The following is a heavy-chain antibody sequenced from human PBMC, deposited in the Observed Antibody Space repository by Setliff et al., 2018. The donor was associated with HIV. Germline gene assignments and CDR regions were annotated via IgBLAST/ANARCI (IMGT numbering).Heavy chain of an antibody. CDR2: ISYSGKT. V-gene: IGHV4-39*07. CDR3: ARVSYYGSFYYNYYMDV. D-gene: IGHD3-10*01. J-gene: IGHJ6*03. CDR1: GVPTSASTYY. Sequence: SETLSLTCTVSGVPTSASTYYWGWIRQPPGKGLDWIGYISYSGKTYYNPSLKSRVTISLDTSNSQFSLKLSSLTAADTAVYYCARVSYYGSFYYNYYMDVWGKGTTVTVSS.